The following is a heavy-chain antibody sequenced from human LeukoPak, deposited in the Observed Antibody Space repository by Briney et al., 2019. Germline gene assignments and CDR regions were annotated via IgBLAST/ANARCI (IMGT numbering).Heavy chain of an antibody. CDR2: INAGNGNT. D-gene: IGHD1-1*01. V-gene: IGHV1-3*01. J-gene: IGHJ6*02. CDR1: GYTFTSYA. CDR3: ARDRLVELEPRGYYGMDV. Sequence: ASVKVSCKASGYTFTSYAMHWVRQAPGQRLEWMGWINAGNGNTKYSQKFQGRVTITRDTSASTAYMELSSLRSEDTAVYYCARDRLVELEPRGYYGMDVWGQGTTVTVSS.